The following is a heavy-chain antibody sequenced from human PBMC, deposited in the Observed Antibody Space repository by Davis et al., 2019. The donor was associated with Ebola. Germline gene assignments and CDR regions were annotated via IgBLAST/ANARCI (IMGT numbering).Heavy chain of an antibody. CDR1: GYTFTSYG. J-gene: IGHJ6*02. CDR3: ARSSGYDYIWGSYRYYYYGMDV. CDR2: ISAYNGNT. D-gene: IGHD3-16*02. V-gene: IGHV1-18*01. Sequence: AASVKVSCKASGYTFTSYGISWVRQAPGQGLEWMGWISAYNGNTNYAQKLQGRVTMTTDTTTSTAYMELRSLRYDDTAVYYCARSSGYDYIWGSYRYYYYGMDVWGQGTTVTVSS.